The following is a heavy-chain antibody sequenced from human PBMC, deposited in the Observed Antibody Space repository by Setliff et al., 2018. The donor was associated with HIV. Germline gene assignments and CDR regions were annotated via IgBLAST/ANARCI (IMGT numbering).Heavy chain of an antibody. V-gene: IGHV1-18*01. CDR2: INANSGHT. Sequence: GASVKVSCKTSGYTFSRYGFSWVRQAPGQGLEWMGWINANSGHTNYAQKFQDRVTITADTSSTTAYMELSSLRSDDTAVYYCARDWNYVVDVWGKGTTVTVSS. CDR1: GYTFSRYG. J-gene: IGHJ6*04. CDR3: ARDWNYVVDV. D-gene: IGHD3-16*01.